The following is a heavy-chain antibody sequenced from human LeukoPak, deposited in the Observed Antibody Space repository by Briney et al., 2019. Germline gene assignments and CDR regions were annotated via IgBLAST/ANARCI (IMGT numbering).Heavy chain of an antibody. CDR2: ISSSSTI. V-gene: IGHV3-48*01. CDR3: ARDADYYDSSGYYDY. D-gene: IGHD3-22*01. Sequence: PGGSLRLSCAASGFTFSSYSMNWVPEAPGKRLECGSYISSSSTIYYADSVKGRFTISRDNAKNSLYLQMNSLRAEDTAVYYCARDADYYDSSGYYDYWGQGTLVTVSS. CDR1: GFTFSSYS. J-gene: IGHJ4*02.